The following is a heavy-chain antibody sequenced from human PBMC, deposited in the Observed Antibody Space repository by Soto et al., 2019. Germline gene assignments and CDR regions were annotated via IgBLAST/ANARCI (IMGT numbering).Heavy chain of an antibody. J-gene: IGHJ1*01. CDR1: GFTFSTYE. Sequence: GGSLRLSCAASGFTFSTYEMNWVRQAPGKGLEWISYISSSGSSIYYADSVKGRFTISRDNAWNSLHLQMNSLRVEDTAVYYCARDGYDSSGDSEYFQYWGQGTLVTVS. CDR2: ISSSGSSI. V-gene: IGHV3-48*03. CDR3: ARDGYDSSGDSEYFQY. D-gene: IGHD3-22*01.